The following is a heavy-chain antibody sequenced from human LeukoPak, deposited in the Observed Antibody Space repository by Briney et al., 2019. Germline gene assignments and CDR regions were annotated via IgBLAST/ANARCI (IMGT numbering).Heavy chain of an antibody. Sequence: SQTLSLTCTVSGGSISSGDYYWSWIRQPPGKGLEWIGEINHSGSTNYNPSLKSRVTISVDTSKNQFSLKLSSVTAADTAVYYCASSGSYGVLWGQGTLVTVSS. CDR3: ASSGSYGVL. CDR2: INHSGST. V-gene: IGHV4-30-4*01. D-gene: IGHD1-26*01. CDR1: GGSISSGDYY. J-gene: IGHJ4*02.